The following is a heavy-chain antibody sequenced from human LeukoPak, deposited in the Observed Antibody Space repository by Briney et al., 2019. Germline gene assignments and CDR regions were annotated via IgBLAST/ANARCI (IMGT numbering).Heavy chain of an antibody. Sequence: PGGSLRLSCAASGFTFSNNGMTWVRQAPGKGMEWVTGISDGGDTTYDAGSVKGRFTVSRDNSKNILYLQMNSLRAEDTAIYYCARLGGDTYYFGSASYPNWYFDLWGRGTLVTVSS. J-gene: IGHJ2*01. D-gene: IGHD3-10*01. CDR3: ARLGGDTYYFGSASYPNWYFDL. V-gene: IGHV3-23*01. CDR2: ISDGGDTT. CDR1: GFTFSNNG.